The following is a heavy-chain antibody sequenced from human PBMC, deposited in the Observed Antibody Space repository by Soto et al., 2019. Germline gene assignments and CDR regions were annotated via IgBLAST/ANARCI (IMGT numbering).Heavy chain of an antibody. D-gene: IGHD2-15*01. V-gene: IGHV1-69*13. CDR2: IIPIFGTA. Sequence: SVKVSCKASGGTFSSYAISWVRQAPGQGLEWMGGIIPIFGTANYAQKFQGRVTITADESTSTAYMELSSLRSEDTAVYYCARTLDIVVVVAATRPSWFDPWGQGTLVTVPQ. CDR3: ARTLDIVVVVAATRPSWFDP. CDR1: GGTFSSYA. J-gene: IGHJ5*02.